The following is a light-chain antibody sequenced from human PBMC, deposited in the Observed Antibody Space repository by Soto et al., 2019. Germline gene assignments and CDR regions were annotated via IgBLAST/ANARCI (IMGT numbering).Light chain of an antibody. CDR2: GAS. Sequence: EIVLTQSPGTLSLSPGERATLSCRASQSASSNYLAWYQQKPGQAPRLLIYGASRRATGIPDRFSGSGSGTDFTLTISRLEPQDFAVYYCQYYNGSPPLYAFGQGTKLEIK. CDR3: QYYNGSPPLYA. CDR1: QSASSNY. V-gene: IGKV3-20*01. J-gene: IGKJ2*01.